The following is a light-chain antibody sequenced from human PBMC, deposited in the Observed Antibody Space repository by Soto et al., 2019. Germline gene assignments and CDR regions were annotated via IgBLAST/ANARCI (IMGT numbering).Light chain of an antibody. CDR1: QSLLHSNGYNY. V-gene: IGKV2-28*01. CDR2: LGS. CDR3: MQALQTPT. J-gene: IGKJ4*01. Sequence: DIVMTQSPLSLPVTPGEPASISCRSSQSLLHSNGYNYLDWYLQKPGLSPQLLIYLGSNRAPGVPDRFSASGSGTDFTLKISRVEAEDVGVYYCMQALQTPTFGGGTRVEMK.